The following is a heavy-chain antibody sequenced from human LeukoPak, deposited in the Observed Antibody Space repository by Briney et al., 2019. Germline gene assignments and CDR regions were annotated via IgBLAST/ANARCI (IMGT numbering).Heavy chain of an antibody. J-gene: IGHJ5*02. CDR1: GYTFTGYY. CDR3: AKEGGYCSSGTCYPWWFDP. CDR2: INPNSGGT. D-gene: IGHD2-15*01. Sequence: ASVKLSCKASGYTFTGYYVHWVRQAPGQGIEWMGWINPNSGGTNYAQKFQGRVTMTRDTSISTAYMELSRPRSDDTAVYYCAKEGGYCSSGTCYPWWFDPWGQGTLVTVSS. V-gene: IGHV1-2*02.